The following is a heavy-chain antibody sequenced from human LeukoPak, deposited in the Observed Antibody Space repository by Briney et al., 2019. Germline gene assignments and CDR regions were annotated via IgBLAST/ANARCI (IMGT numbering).Heavy chain of an antibody. D-gene: IGHD3-16*02. V-gene: IGHV3-23*01. CDR1: GFTFSSYA. CDR2: ISGSGGST. J-gene: IGHJ3*02. CDR3: AEGARGSYRLDAFDI. Sequence: GGSLRLSCAASGFTFSSYAMSWVRQAPGRGLEWVSAISGSGGSTYYADSVKGRFTISRDNSKNTLYLQMNSLRAEDTAVYYCAEGARGSYRLDAFDIWGQGTMVTVSS.